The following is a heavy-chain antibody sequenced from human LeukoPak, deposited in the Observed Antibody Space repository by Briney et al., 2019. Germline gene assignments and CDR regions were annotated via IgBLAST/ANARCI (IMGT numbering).Heavy chain of an antibody. Sequence: PGGSLRPSCAASGFIFSSYWMTWVRQAPGKGLEWVANIKQHGNEKYYVDSVKGRFTISRDNAKNSLHLQMNSLRAEDTAVYYCARVRGGYYFDYWGQGTLVTVSS. D-gene: IGHD3-16*01. CDR3: ARVRGGYYFDY. V-gene: IGHV3-7*05. CDR2: IKQHGNEK. J-gene: IGHJ4*02. CDR1: GFIFSSYW.